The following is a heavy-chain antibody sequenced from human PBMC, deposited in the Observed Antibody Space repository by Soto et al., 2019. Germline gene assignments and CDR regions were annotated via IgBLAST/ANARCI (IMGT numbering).Heavy chain of an antibody. D-gene: IGHD3-3*01. CDR3: ARPVTYYDVWSGYPPFDF. CDR2: IIPRLGTP. Sequence: QVQLVQSGAEVKKPGSSVWVSCKASGGAFRNYAISWVRQAPGKGPELMGTIIPRLGTPIYARKFQGRVTITADEFTNRVYMDLNSLGAEDSAIYYCARPVTYYDVWSGYPPFDFWGQGTLVTVSS. V-gene: IGHV1-69*11. CDR1: GGAFRNYA. J-gene: IGHJ4*02.